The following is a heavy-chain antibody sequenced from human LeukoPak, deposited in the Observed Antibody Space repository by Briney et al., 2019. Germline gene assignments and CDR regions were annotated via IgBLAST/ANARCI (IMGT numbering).Heavy chain of an antibody. CDR3: ARPLTRGGTYYV. CDR2: IYYSGST. CDR1: GGSISSGGYY. Sequence: SETLSLTCTVSGGSISSGGYYWSWIRQHPGKGLEWIGYIYYSGSTYYNPSPKSRVTISVDTSKNQLSLKLSSVTAADTAVYYCARPLTRGGTYYVWGQGTLVTVSS. D-gene: IGHD1-26*01. J-gene: IGHJ4*02. V-gene: IGHV4-31*03.